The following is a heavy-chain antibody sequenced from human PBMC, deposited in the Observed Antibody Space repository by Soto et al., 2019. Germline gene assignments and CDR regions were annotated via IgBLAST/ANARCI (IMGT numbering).Heavy chain of an antibody. D-gene: IGHD6-6*01. J-gene: IGHJ6*02. Sequence: SETLSLTCTVSGGSISSYYWSWIRQPPGKGLEWIGYIYYSGSTNYNPSLKSRVTISVDTSKNQFSLKLSSVTAADTAVYYCARGGSSPGGYYYYGMDVWGQGTTVTVSS. CDR2: IYYSGST. CDR3: ARGGSSPGGYYYYGMDV. CDR1: GGSISSYY. V-gene: IGHV4-59*01.